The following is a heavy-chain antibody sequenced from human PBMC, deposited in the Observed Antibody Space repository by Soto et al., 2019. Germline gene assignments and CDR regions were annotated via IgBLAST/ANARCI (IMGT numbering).Heavy chain of an antibody. V-gene: IGHV4-34*01. Sequence: SETLSLTCAVYGGSFSGYYWSWIRQPPRKGLEWIGEINHSGSTNYNPSLKSRVTISVDTSKNQFSLKLSSVTAADTAVYYCARGTPGLRYFDWLPPLFDYWGQGTLVTVSS. CDR1: GGSFSGYY. CDR3: ARGTPGLRYFDWLPPLFDY. J-gene: IGHJ4*02. D-gene: IGHD3-9*01. CDR2: INHSGST.